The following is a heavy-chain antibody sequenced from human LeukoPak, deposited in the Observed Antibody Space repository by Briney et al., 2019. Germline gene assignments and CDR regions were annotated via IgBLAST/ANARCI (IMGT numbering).Heavy chain of an antibody. CDR3: AADYYDSSGYPPPRGWFDA. Sequence: SVKVSCKASGGTFSSYAISWVRQAPGQGLEWMGGIIPIFGTANYAQKFQGRVTITADKSTSTAYMELSSLRSEDTAVYYCAADYYDSSGYPPPRGWFDAWGQGTLVTVSS. CDR2: IIPIFGTA. V-gene: IGHV1-69*06. J-gene: IGHJ5*02. D-gene: IGHD3-22*01. CDR1: GGTFSSYA.